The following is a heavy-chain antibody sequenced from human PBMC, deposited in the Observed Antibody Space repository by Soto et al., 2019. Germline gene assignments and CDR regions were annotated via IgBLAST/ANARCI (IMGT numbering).Heavy chain of an antibody. J-gene: IGHJ4*02. CDR3: ARHQSGSGDSNFDF. CDR1: EYSFRIYW. CDR2: VDPNDSFA. D-gene: IGHD3-10*01. V-gene: IGHV5-10-1*01. Sequence: GESLKISCQAFEYSFRIYWISWVRQKPGGGLEWMGRVDPNDSFATYSPSFEGHVSISVDKSTNIVYLQWRSLRASDTATYYCARHQSGSGDSNFDFWGQGTPVTVSS.